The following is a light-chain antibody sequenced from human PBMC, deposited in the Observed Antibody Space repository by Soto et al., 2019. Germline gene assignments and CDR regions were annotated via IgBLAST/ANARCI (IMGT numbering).Light chain of an antibody. V-gene: IGLV1-44*01. CDR1: SSNIGSDT. J-gene: IGLJ2*01. CDR2: SNN. CDR3: ATWDNSLNAVV. Sequence: QSVLTQPTSTSATPGQRVTISCSGSSSNIGSDTVNWYQQLPGAAPKLLNYSNNQRPSGVPDRFSGSKSGTSASLAISGLQSEDAADYYCATWDNSLNAVVLGGGTKLTVL.